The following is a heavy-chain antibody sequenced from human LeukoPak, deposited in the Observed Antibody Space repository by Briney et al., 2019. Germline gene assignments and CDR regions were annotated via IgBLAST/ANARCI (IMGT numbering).Heavy chain of an antibody. CDR1: GGSISSYY. J-gene: IGHJ4*02. D-gene: IGHD3-16*01. CDR3: ARAQGGVYDYLRY. Sequence: PSETLSLTCTVSGGSISSYYWGWIRQPPGKGLEWIGYIYYSGSTNYNPSLKSRVTISVDTSKNQFSLKLSSVTAADTAVYYCARAQGGVYDYLRYWGQGTLVTVSS. V-gene: IGHV4-59*01. CDR2: IYYSGST.